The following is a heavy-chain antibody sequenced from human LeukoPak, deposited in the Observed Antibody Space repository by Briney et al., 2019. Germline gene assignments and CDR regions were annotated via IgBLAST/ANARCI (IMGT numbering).Heavy chain of an antibody. CDR1: GYTFTSYD. V-gene: IGHV1-8*03. CDR3: ARDYYASGSYSPMDV. CDR2: MNPNNGDT. Sequence: GASVKVSCKASGYTFTSYDINWVRQATGHRLEWMGWMNPNNGDTGYAQKFQSRVTITRNTSISTAYMELSSLRSEDTAVYFCARDYYASGSYSPMDVWGKGTTVTVSS. D-gene: IGHD3-10*01. J-gene: IGHJ6*03.